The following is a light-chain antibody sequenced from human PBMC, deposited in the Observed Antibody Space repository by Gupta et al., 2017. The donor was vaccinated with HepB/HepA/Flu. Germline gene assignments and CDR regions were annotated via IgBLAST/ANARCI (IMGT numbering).Light chain of an antibody. V-gene: IGLV2-14*03. CDR2: DVS. CDR3: SSYTSISPYV. CDR1: SSDVGGYNY. Sequence: QSALTQSASVSGSPGQSITISCTGTSSDVGGYNYVSWYQQYPGKAPKLLIYDVSNRPSGVSTRFSGSKSGNTASLTISGLQAEDEADYYCSSYTSISPYVFGTGTKVTVL. J-gene: IGLJ1*01.